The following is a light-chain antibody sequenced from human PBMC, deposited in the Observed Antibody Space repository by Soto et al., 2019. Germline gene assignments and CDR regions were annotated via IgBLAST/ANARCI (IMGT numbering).Light chain of an antibody. J-gene: IGLJ3*02. Sequence: QAVVTQEPSFSVSPGRTVTLTCDLSSGSVSTSYYPSWYQQTPGQAPRTLIYSTNTRSSGVPDRFSGSILGNKAALTITGAQADDESDYYCVLYMGSGIWVFGGGTKLTVL. CDR2: STN. CDR3: VLYMGSGIWV. CDR1: SGSVSTSYY. V-gene: IGLV8-61*01.